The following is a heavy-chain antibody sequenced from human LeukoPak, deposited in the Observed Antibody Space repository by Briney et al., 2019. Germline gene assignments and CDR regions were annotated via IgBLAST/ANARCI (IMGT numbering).Heavy chain of an antibody. CDR2: IYYSGST. D-gene: IGHD2-15*01. CDR3: ARAGSYCSGGSCYSVPFDY. J-gene: IGHJ4*02. V-gene: IGHV4-59*01. CDR1: GGSISSYY. Sequence: SETLSLTCTVSGGSISSYYWSWIRRPPGKGLEWIGYIYYSGSTNYNPSLKSRVTISVDTSKNQFSLKLSSVTAADTAVYYCARAGSYCSGGSCYSVPFDYWGQGTLVTVSS.